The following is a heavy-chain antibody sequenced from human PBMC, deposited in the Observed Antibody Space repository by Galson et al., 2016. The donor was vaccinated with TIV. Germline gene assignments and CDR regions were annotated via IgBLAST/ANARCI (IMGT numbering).Heavy chain of an antibody. CDR1: GFIFSIYG. CDR2: ISFDGNNQ. V-gene: IGHV3-30*18. J-gene: IGHJ4*02. CDR3: AKCGARGYGDYPYYLEY. D-gene: IGHD4-17*01. Sequence: SLRLSCAASGFIFSIYGMHWVRQAPGKGLEWVTLISFDGNNQYYADSVKGRSTSSRENSKNTMYLHMNSLRHEDTAVYYRAKCGARGYGDYPYYLEYWGQGTLVTVSS.